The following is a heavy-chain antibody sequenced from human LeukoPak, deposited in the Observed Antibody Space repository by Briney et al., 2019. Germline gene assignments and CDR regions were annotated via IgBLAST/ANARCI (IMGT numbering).Heavy chain of an antibody. CDR2: INWNGGST. D-gene: IGHD2-2*02. CDR3: ARDSPHCSSTSCYISHDAFDI. CDR1: GFTFDDYG. V-gene: IGHV3-20*04. J-gene: IGHJ3*02. Sequence: PGGSLRLSCAASGFTFDDYGMGWVRQAPGKGLEWVSGINWNGGSTGYADSVKGRFTISRDNAKNSLYLQMNSLRAEDTALYYCARDSPHCSSTSCYISHDAFDIWGQGTMVTVSS.